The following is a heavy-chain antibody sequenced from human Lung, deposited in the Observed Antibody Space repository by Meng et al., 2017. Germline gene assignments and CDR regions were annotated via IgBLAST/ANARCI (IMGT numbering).Heavy chain of an antibody. V-gene: IGHV3-74*01. CDR1: GFTFSTHW. Sequence: VRLVGSGGGLVQPGGSLRLSCAASGFTFSTHWMHWVRQAPGKGLEWVSRITGDGSSTIYADSVQGRFTMSRDNAKNTLSLQMNSLRAEDTAVYYCTIYTSGHIWGQGTMVTVSS. CDR3: TIYTSGHI. D-gene: IGHD6-19*01. J-gene: IGHJ3*02. CDR2: ITGDGSST.